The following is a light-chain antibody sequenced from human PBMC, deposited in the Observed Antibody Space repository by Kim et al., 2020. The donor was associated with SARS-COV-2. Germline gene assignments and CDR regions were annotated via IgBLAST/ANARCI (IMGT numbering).Light chain of an antibody. CDR2: TAS. V-gene: IGKV3-15*01. J-gene: IGKJ1*01. CDR1: QSIRTN. Sequence: EIVMTQSPATLSVSPGEGVTLSCRASQSIRTNLGWYQQKPGQAPRLLIYTASTRATGIPARFSGSGSGTEFTLTISSLQSEDFAVYCCQQYNDWPWTFGQGTKVEIK. CDR3: QQYNDWPWT.